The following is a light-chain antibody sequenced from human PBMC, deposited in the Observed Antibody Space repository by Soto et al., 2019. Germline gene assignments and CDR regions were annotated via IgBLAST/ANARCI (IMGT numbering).Light chain of an antibody. Sequence: EVVMTQSPVTLSVSPGERATLSCRASQSVTSNLAWYQHKPGRPPRLLIYGASTRATGVPARFTGSGSGTEFTLTISSLQSEDFAVYFCQQYNIWPRTFGQGTKVDI. CDR1: QSVTSN. J-gene: IGKJ1*01. V-gene: IGKV3-15*01. CDR3: QQYNIWPRT. CDR2: GAS.